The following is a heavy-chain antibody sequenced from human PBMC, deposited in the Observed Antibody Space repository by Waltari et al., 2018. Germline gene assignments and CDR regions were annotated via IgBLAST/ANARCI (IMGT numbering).Heavy chain of an antibody. D-gene: IGHD6-19*01. V-gene: IGHV1-69*05. J-gene: IGHJ4*02. Sequence: QVQLVQSGAEVKKPGSSVKVSCKASGGTFSSYAISLVRQATGHGREWMGGIIPIFGTANYAQKFQGRVTITTDESTSTAYMELSSLRSEDTAVYYCASSLILRYSSGWYGHWGQGTLVTVSS. CDR3: ASSLILRYSSGWYGH. CDR2: IIPIFGTA. CDR1: GGTFSSYA.